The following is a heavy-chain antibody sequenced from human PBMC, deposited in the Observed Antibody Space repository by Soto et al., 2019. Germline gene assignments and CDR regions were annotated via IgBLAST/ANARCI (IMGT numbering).Heavy chain of an antibody. J-gene: IGHJ4*02. D-gene: IGHD3-16*01. Sequence: EVQLLDSGGGLVQPGGSLRLSCAASGFTFNNHAMSWVRQAPGKGLEWVSSISASGGSTNYADSVKGRFTISRDNSENTVYLQMNSLRAEDTAVYYCVKTRLAGGFDYGGQGSRVTVSS. CDR1: GFTFNNHA. CDR3: VKTRLAGGFDY. V-gene: IGHV3-23*01. CDR2: ISASGGST.